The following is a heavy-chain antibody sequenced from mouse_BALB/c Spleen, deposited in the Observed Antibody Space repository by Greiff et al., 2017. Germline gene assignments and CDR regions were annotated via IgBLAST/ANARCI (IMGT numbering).Heavy chain of an antibody. V-gene: IGHV2-9*02. CDR2: IWAGGST. D-gene: IGHD1-2*01. Sequence: QVQLQQSGPGLVAPSQSLSITCTVSGFSLTSYGVHWVRQPPGKGLEWLGVIWAGGSTNYNSALMSRLSISKDNSKSQVFLKMNSLQTDDTAMYYCARVHYYGYYYAMDYWGQGTSVTVSS. CDR1: GFSLTSYG. J-gene: IGHJ4*01. CDR3: ARVHYYGYYYAMDY.